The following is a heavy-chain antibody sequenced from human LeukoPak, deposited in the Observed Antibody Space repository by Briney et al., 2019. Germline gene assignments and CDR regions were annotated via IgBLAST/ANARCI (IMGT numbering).Heavy chain of an antibody. CDR2: IIPIFGTA. J-gene: IGHJ4*02. Sequence: SVKVSCKASGGTFSSYAISWVRQAPGQGLEWMGGIIPIFGTANYAQKFQGRVTITADESKSTAYMELSSLRSEDTAVYYCARDYYGSGSYYSLDYWGQGTLVTVSS. CDR1: GGTFSSYA. CDR3: ARDYYGSGSYYSLDY. V-gene: IGHV1-69*01. D-gene: IGHD3-10*01.